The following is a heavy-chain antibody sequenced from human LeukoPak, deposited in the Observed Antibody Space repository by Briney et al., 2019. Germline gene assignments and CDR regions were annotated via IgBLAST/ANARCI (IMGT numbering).Heavy chain of an antibody. CDR1: GGSISSGSYC. J-gene: IGHJ2*01. D-gene: IGHD5-24*01. CDR2: IYTSGTT. CDR3: ARDRGDGYNYTWYFDL. Sequence: SETLSLTCTVSGGSISSGSYCWGWLRQPAGKGLEWIGRIYTSGTTNYNPSLKSRVTISLDTSKNQFSLKLSSVTAADTAVYYCARDRGDGYNYTWYFDLWGRGTLVTVSS. V-gene: IGHV4-61*02.